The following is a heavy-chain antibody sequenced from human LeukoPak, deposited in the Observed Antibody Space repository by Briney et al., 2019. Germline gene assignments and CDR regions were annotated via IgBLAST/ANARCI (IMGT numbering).Heavy chain of an antibody. J-gene: IGHJ4*02. V-gene: IGHV3-48*04. D-gene: IGHD3-3*01. Sequence: GGSLRLSCEFSGLIFSTYAMNWVRQAPGKGLEWISYISGSSSGSTSITQYADSVKGLFTISRDNAKNSLHVQMDSLSAEDTAVYYCARDFWSGYYTEDWGQGALVIVSS. CDR1: GLIFSTYA. CDR2: ISGSSSGSTSIT. CDR3: ARDFWSGYYTED.